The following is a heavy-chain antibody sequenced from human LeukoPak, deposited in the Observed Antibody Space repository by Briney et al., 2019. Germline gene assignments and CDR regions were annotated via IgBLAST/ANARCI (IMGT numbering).Heavy chain of an antibody. CDR2: IRYDGSNK. J-gene: IGHJ4*02. D-gene: IGHD3-22*01. CDR3: AKEGYYYDSSGYCPD. CDR1: GFTFSSYG. V-gene: IGHV3-30*02. Sequence: PGGSLRLSCAASGFTFSSYGMHWVRQAPGKGLEWVAFIRYDGSNKYYADSVKGRFTISRDNSKNTLYLQMNSLRAEDTAVYYCAKEGYYYDSSGYCPDWGQGTLVTVSS.